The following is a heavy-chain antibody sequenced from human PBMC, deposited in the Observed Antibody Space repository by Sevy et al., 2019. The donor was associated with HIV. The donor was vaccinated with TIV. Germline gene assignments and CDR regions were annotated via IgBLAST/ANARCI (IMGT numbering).Heavy chain of an antibody. Sequence: AAVKVSCKASGGPFISYAISWVRQAPGQGREGMGGIIPIFGTANYAQKFQDRVTITADESTSTAYMELSSLRAEDTAVYYCARTKGPSDTAMSADYWGQGTPVTVSS. CDR1: GGPFISYA. CDR3: ARTKGPSDTAMSADY. J-gene: IGHJ4*02. V-gene: IGHV1-69*13. CDR2: IIPIFGTA. D-gene: IGHD5-18*01.